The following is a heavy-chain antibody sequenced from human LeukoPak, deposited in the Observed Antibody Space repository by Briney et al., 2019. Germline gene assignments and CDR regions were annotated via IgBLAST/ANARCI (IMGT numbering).Heavy chain of an antibody. V-gene: IGHV4-39*01. CDR2: IYYSGSA. Sequence: PSETLSLTCTVSDGSISSSNYYWGWIRQPPGMGLEWIGSIYYSGSAYHPSLKSRGTISIDTSKNQFSLKMSSVTAADTAVYYCARRGITTRAAFDIWGQGTMVIVSS. J-gene: IGHJ3*02. D-gene: IGHD1-14*01. CDR3: ARRGITTRAAFDI. CDR1: DGSISSSNYY.